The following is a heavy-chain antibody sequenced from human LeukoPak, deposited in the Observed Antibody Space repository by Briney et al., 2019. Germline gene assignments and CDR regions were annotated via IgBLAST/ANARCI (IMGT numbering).Heavy chain of an antibody. CDR1: GGSISSGGYY. V-gene: IGHV4-31*03. D-gene: IGHD2-15*01. Sequence: TLSLTCTVSGGSISSGGYYWSWIRQHPGKGLEWIGYIYYSGSTYYNPSLKSRVTISVDASKNQFSLKLSSVTAADTAVYYCARAPAGGGSCPVDYWGQGTLVTVSS. CDR3: ARAPAGGGSCPVDY. J-gene: IGHJ4*02. CDR2: IYYSGST.